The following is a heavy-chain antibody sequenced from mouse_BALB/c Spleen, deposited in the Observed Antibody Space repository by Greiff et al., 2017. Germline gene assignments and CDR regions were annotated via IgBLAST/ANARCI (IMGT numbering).Heavy chain of an antibody. D-gene: IGHD2-14*01. J-gene: IGHJ1*01. CDR3: ARERTYYRYEGYFDV. V-gene: IGHV1S127*01. CDR2: IDPSNSET. CDR1: GYTFTSYW. Sequence: QVQLQQSGPELVRPGASVKMSCKASGYTFTSYWMHWVKQRPGQGLEWIGMIDPSNSETRLNQKFKDKATLNVDKSSNTAYMQLSSLTSEDSAVYCCARERTYYRYEGYFDVWGAGTTVTVSS.